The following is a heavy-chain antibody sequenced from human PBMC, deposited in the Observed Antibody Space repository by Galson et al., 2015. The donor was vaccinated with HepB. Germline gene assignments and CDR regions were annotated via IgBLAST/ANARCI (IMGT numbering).Heavy chain of an antibody. CDR3: TRDPIGVYYYYMDV. CDR2: IYQDGREK. CDR1: GFTFSNNW. V-gene: IGHV3-7*01. Sequence: SLRLSCAASGFTFSNNWMSWVRQAPGKGLEWVANIYQDGREKYYVDSVKGRFTISRDNAKNSLYLQMNSLRAEDTAVYYCTRDPIGVYYYYMDVWGKGTTVTVSS. J-gene: IGHJ6*03.